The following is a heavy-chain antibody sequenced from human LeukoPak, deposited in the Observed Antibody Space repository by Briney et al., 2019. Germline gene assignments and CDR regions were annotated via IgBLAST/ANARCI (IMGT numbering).Heavy chain of an antibody. CDR1: GYTFTSYG. V-gene: IGHV1-18*01. D-gene: IGHD6-19*01. CDR3: ARDREQWLAFDY. J-gene: IGHJ4*02. Sequence: ASVKVSCKASGYTFTSYGISWVQQAPGQGLEWMGWISAYNGNTNYAQKLQGRVTMTTDTSTSTAYMELRSLRSDDTAVYYCARDREQWLAFDYWGQGTLVTVSS. CDR2: ISAYNGNT.